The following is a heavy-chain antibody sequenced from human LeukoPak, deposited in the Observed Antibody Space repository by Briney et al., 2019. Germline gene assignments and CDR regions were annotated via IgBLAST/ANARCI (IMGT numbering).Heavy chain of an antibody. J-gene: IGHJ4*02. CDR1: GGSISSYY. Sequence: SETLSLTCTVSGGSISSYYWSWIRQPPGKGLEWTGYIYYSGSTNYNPSLKSRVTISVDTSKDQFSLKLSSVTAADTAVYYCARHDNGTYYRFFDYWGQGTLVTVSS. D-gene: IGHD1-26*01. CDR2: IYYSGST. CDR3: ARHDNGTYYRFFDY. V-gene: IGHV4-59*08.